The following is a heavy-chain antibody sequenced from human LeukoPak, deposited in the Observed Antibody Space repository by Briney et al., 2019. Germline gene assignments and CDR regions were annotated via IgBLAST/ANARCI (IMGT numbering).Heavy chain of an antibody. CDR1: GGSISSGGYY. V-gene: IGHV4-30-2*01. CDR2: IYHSGST. J-gene: IGHJ3*02. Sequence: SETLSLTCTVSGGSISSGGYYWSWIRQPPGKGLEWIGYIYHSGSTYYNPSLKSRVTISVDRSKNQFSLKLSSVTAADTAVYYCARELSSRTLPDAFDIWGQGTMVTVSS. CDR3: ARELSSRTLPDAFDI. D-gene: IGHD6-13*01.